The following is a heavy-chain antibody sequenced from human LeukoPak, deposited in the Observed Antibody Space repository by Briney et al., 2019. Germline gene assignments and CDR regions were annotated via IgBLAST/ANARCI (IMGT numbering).Heavy chain of an antibody. V-gene: IGHV1-2*06. CDR3: ARVLAYCGGDCYSDGDNWFDP. CDR2: INPNSGGT. CDR1: GYTFTGYY. D-gene: IGHD2-21*02. J-gene: IGHJ5*02. Sequence: ASVKVSCKASGYTFTGYYMHWVRQAPGQGLEWMGRINPNSGGTNHAQKFQGRVTMTRDTSISTAYMELSRLGSDDTAVYYCARVLAYCGGDCYSDGDNWFDPWGQGTLVTVSS.